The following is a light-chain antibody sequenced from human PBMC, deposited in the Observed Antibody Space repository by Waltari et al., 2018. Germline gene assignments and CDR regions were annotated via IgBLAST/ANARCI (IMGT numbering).Light chain of an antibody. CDR2: DVS. CDR3: SSFTGNHIYV. V-gene: IGLV2-14*03. J-gene: IGLJ1*01. Sequence: QSALTQPASVSGSPGQSITISCTGTSSDVGGYDFVSWYQQPPGKAPKLIIYDVSNRPSGVSYRFSGSKSGQTASLIVSGLQAEDEADYYCSSFTGNHIYVFGTGTKVTVL. CDR1: SSDVGGYDF.